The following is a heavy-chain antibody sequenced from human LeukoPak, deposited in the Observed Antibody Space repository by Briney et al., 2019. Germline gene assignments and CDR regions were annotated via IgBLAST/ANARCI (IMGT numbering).Heavy chain of an antibody. J-gene: IGHJ4*02. Sequence: SETLSLTCAVSGYSISSGYYWGWIRQPPGKGLKWIGSIYHSGNTYYNPSLKSRVTISVDTSKNQFSLKLSSVTAADTAVYYCARQSTSSWYDYWGQGTLVTVSS. CDR3: ARQSTSSWYDY. CDR1: GYSISSGYY. D-gene: IGHD6-13*01. V-gene: IGHV4-38-2*01. CDR2: IYHSGNT.